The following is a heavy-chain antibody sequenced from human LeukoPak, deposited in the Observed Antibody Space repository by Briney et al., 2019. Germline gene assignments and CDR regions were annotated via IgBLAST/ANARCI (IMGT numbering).Heavy chain of an antibody. J-gene: IGHJ5*02. CDR3: ARGITGTGYWFDP. D-gene: IGHD1/OR15-1a*01. Sequence: SETLSLTCTVSGGSISSSSYYWGWIRQPPGKGLEWIGSIYYSGSPYYNPSLKSRVTISVDTSKNQFSLKLSSVAAADTAVYYCARGITGTGYWFDPWGQGTLVTVSS. CDR2: IYYSGSP. V-gene: IGHV4-39*07. CDR1: GGSISSSSYY.